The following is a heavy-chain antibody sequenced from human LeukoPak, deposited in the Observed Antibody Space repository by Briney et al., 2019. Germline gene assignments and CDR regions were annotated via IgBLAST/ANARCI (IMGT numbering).Heavy chain of an antibody. CDR1: VYTFTGHY. V-gene: IGHV1-2*02. D-gene: IGHD3-10*01. J-gene: IGHJ4*02. CDR3: ARGGEDDYGDY. Sequence: ASVKVSCKASVYTFTGHYIHWVRQAPGQGLEWMGWIIPKNGDTKYTQKFQGRVTMTRDTSISTAYMELSRLRFDDTAVYFCARGGEDDYGDYWGQGTLVTVSS. CDR2: IIPKNGDT.